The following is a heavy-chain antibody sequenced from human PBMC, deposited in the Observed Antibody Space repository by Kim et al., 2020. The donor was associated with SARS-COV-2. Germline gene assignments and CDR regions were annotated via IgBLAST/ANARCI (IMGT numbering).Heavy chain of an antibody. Sequence: SETLSLTCTVSGGSISSSSYYWGWIRQPPGKGLEWIGSIYYSGSTYYNPSLKSRVTISVDTSKNQFSLKLSSVTAADTAVYYCARTDMVRGVIFDYWGQGTLVTVSP. J-gene: IGHJ4*02. CDR2: IYYSGST. D-gene: IGHD3-10*01. CDR3: ARTDMVRGVIFDY. V-gene: IGHV4-39*01. CDR1: GGSISSSSYY.